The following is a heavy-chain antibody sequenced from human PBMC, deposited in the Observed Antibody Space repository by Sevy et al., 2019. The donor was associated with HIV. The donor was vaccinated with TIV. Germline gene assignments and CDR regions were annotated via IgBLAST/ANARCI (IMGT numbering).Heavy chain of an antibody. CDR3: ARVANRITMVRGVLLNDY. V-gene: IGHV1-18*01. CDR2: ISAYNGNT. Sequence: ASVKVSCKASGYTFTSYGISWVRQAPGQGLEWMGWISAYNGNTNYAQTLQGRVTMTTDTSTSTAYMELRSLGSDDTAVYYCARVANRITMVRGVLLNDYWGQGTLVTVSS. J-gene: IGHJ4*02. D-gene: IGHD3-10*01. CDR1: GYTFTSYG.